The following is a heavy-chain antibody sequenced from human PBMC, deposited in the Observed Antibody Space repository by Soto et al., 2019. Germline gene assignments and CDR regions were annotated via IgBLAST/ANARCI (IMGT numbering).Heavy chain of an antibody. CDR1: GFSFSSYA. CDR3: AKDVWAGRGSGAPRDY. CDR2: ISYDGSDK. D-gene: IGHD6-19*01. J-gene: IGHJ4*02. Sequence: QVQLVESGGGVVQPGGSLRVSCAASGFSFSSYAMHWVRQAPGKGLERVAGISYDGSDKHYADSVKGRFAISRDNSKNTLYLQMNSLRAEDTAVYHCAKDVWAGRGSGAPRDYWGQGTLVTVSS. V-gene: IGHV3-30*18.